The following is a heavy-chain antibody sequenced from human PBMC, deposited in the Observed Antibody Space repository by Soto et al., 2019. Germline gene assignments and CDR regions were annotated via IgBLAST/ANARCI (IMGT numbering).Heavy chain of an antibody. CDR2: ISYDGSNK. J-gene: IGHJ4*02. CDR1: GFTFSSYA. V-gene: IGHV3-30-3*01. D-gene: IGHD1-1*01. CDR3: VRDIQSRPTGPPFDY. Sequence: QVQLVESGGGVVQPGRSLRLSCAASGFTFSSYAMHWVRQAPGKGLEWVAVISYDGSNKYYADSVKGRFTISRDNSKNTLYLQMNSLRAEDTAVYYCVRDIQSRPTGPPFDYWGQGTLVTVSS.